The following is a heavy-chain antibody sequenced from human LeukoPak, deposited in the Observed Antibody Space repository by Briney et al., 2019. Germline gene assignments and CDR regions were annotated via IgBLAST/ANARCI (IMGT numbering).Heavy chain of an antibody. CDR1: GYSLTRYW. Sequence: ECLTLSCKGSGYSLTRYWIGWVRQMPGRGLEWVGIIYPGDSDTRYSPSFQGQVTISADKSISTAYLQWSSLKASDTAMYYCARGKDSSGYYSHFDYWGQGTPVTVSS. J-gene: IGHJ4*02. V-gene: IGHV5-51*01. CDR2: IYPGDSDT. D-gene: IGHD3-22*01. CDR3: ARGKDSSGYYSHFDY.